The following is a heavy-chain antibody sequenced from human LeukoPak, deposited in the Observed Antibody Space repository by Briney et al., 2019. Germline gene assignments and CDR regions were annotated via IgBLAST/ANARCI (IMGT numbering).Heavy chain of an antibody. CDR2: ISAYTGNR. V-gene: IGHV1-18*01. CDR1: GYTFSSYG. D-gene: IGHD4-17*01. CDR3: ARGSRRYGDYDY. J-gene: IGHJ4*02. Sequence: ASVKVSGKASGYTFSSYGISWVRQAPGQGLEWVAWISAYTGNRNYARKVQGRVTMTTDTSTSTAYMELRSLRSDDTAVYYCARGSRRYGDYDYWGQGTLVTVSS.